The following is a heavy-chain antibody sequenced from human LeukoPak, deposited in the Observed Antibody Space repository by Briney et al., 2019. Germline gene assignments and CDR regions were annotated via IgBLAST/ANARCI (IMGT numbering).Heavy chain of an antibody. J-gene: IGHJ6*02. D-gene: IGHD6-13*01. CDR1: GFTVSSNY. CDR3: TTNGGQPGPYYYYYGMDV. V-gene: IGHV3-15*01. Sequence: GGSLRLSCAASGFTVSSNYMSWVRQAPGKGLEWVGRIKSKTDGGTTDYAAPVKGRFTISRDDSKNTLYLQMNSLKTEDTAVYYCTTNGGQPGPYYYYYGMDVWGQGTTVTVSS. CDR2: IKSKTDGGTT.